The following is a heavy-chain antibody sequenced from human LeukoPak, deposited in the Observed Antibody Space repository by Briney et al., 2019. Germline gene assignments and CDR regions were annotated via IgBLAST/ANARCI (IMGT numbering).Heavy chain of an antibody. D-gene: IGHD2-2*01. CDR1: GGSFSGYY. V-gene: IGHV4-34*01. CDR2: INHSGST. J-gene: IGHJ3*02. Sequence: SETLSLTCAVYGGSFSGYYWSWIRQPPGKGLEWIGEINHSGSTNYNPSLKSRVTISVDTSKNQFSLKLSSVTAADTAVYYCASGEASRFDAFDIWGQGTMVTVSS. CDR3: ASGEASRFDAFDI.